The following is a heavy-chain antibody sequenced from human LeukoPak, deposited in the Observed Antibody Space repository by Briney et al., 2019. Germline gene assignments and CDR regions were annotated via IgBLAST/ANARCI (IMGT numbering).Heavy chain of an antibody. J-gene: IGHJ3*02. V-gene: IGHV4-31*03. CDR1: GGSISSGGYS. Sequence: PSETLSLTCTVSGGSISSGGYSWSWIRQHPGKGLEWIGYIYYSGSTYYNPSLKSRVTISVDTSKSQFSLKLSSVTAADTAVYYRARDDDRGAFDIWGQGTMVTVSS. CDR3: ARDDDRGAFDI. CDR2: IYYSGST.